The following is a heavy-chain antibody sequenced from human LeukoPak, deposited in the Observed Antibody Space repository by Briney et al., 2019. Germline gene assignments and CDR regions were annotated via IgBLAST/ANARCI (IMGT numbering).Heavy chain of an antibody. D-gene: IGHD3-10*01. CDR1: GFTVSANN. CDR3: AKDRRSDYYGSGKYGSSDY. V-gene: IGHV3-23*01. J-gene: IGHJ4*02. CDR2: ISGSGGST. Sequence: GGSLRLSCTAPGFTVSANNMNWVRQAPGKGLEWVSAISGSGGSTYYADSVKGRFTISRDNSKNTLYLQMNSLRAEDTAVYYCAKDRRSDYYGSGKYGSSDYWGQGTLVTVSS.